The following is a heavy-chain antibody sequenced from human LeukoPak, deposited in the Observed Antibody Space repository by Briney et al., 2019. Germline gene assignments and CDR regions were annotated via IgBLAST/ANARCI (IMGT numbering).Heavy chain of an antibody. CDR2: IWYDGSKE. Sequence: GGSLRLSCAASGFTLSSHGMHWVRQAPGKGLEWVALIWYDGSKENYADSVKGRFTISRDMSKNTLNLQMNSLRVEDTAVFYCARDLSFGSLDFRGQGTLATVSS. CDR1: GFTLSSHG. D-gene: IGHD1-26*01. V-gene: IGHV3-33*01. J-gene: IGHJ4*02. CDR3: ARDLSFGSLDF.